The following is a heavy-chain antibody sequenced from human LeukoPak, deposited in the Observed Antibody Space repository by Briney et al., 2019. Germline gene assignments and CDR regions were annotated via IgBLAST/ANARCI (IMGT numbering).Heavy chain of an antibody. J-gene: IGHJ4*02. Sequence: ASVKVSCKASGYTFTSYYMHWVRQAPGQGLEWMGIINPSGGSTSYAQKFQGRVTMTRDTSTSTVYMELSSLRSEDTAAYYCARDRDLFRVTRIFDYWGQGTLVTVSS. V-gene: IGHV1-46*01. D-gene: IGHD3-10*01. CDR2: INPSGGST. CDR1: GYTFTSYY. CDR3: ARDRDLFRVTRIFDY.